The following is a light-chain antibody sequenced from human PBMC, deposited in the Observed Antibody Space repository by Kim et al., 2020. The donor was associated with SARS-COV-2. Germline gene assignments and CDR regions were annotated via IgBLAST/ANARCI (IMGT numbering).Light chain of an antibody. Sequence: SYELTQPPSVSVAPGKTATITCGGDNIGRKTVHWYQQKPGQAPIVVIYYDKDRPSGIPERFSGSNSGNTATLTISRVEAGDEADYYCQLWDSSTDHWVFGGGTKLTVL. J-gene: IGLJ3*02. CDR3: QLWDSSTDHWV. CDR1: NIGRKT. CDR2: YDK. V-gene: IGLV3-21*04.